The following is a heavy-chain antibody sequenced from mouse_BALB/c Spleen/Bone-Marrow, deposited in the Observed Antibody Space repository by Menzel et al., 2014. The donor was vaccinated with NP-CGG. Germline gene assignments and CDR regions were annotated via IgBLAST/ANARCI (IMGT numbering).Heavy chain of an antibody. D-gene: IGHD3-1*01. J-gene: IGHJ2*01. CDR3: ARTPRATFYFDY. Sequence: VQLKQSGAELVKPGASVKLSCTASGFNIKDTYMHWVKQRPEQGLEWIGRIDPANGNTKYDPKFQGKATITADTSSNTAYLQLSSLTSEDTAVYYCARTPRATFYFDYWGQGTTLTVSS. CDR1: GFNIKDTY. V-gene: IGHV14-3*02. CDR2: IDPANGNT.